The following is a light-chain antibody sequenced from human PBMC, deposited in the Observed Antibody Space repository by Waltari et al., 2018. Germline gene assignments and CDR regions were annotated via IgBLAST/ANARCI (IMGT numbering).Light chain of an antibody. Sequence: EIVLTQSPDTLSLSPGERATLSCRASQSFSSTYLAWYQHKPGQAPRLLISGASSRATGIPDRFSGSGSGTDFTLTISRLEPEDFAVYYCHKHGSSPLTFGGGTKVEIK. CDR3: HKHGSSPLT. V-gene: IGKV3-20*01. CDR1: QSFSSTY. J-gene: IGKJ4*01. CDR2: GAS.